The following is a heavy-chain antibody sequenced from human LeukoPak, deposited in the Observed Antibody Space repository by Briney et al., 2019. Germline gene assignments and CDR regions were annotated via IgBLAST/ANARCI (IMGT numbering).Heavy chain of an antibody. CDR3: ARERSGSYETPSFDY. V-gene: IGHV1-69*05. CDR1: GGTFSSYA. J-gene: IGHJ4*02. Sequence: SVKVSCKASGGTFSSYAISWMQQAPGQGLEWMGRIIPIFGTANYAQKFQGRVTITTDESTSTAYMELSSLRSEDTAVYHCARERSGSYETPSFDYWGQGTLVTVSS. CDR2: IIPIFGTA. D-gene: IGHD1-26*01.